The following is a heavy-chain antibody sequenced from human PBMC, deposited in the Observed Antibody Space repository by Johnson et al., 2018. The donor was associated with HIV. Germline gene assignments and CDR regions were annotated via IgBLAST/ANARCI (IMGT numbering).Heavy chain of an antibody. J-gene: IGHJ3*02. CDR3: ARDAGGGRIVVDYDAFDI. CDR2: INTDGSST. V-gene: IGHV3-74*01. CDR1: GFPFSSYW. Sequence: MLLVESGGVLVQPGGSLRLSCAASGFPFSSYWMHWVRPAPGKGLVWVPRINTDGSSTSYADSVRGRFTISRDNAKNTLYLQLNSLRAEDTAVYYCARDAGGGRIVVDYDAFDIWGQGTMVTVSS. D-gene: IGHD3-22*01.